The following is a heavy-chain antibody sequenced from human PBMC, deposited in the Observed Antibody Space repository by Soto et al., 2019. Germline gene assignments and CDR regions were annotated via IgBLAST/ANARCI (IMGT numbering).Heavy chain of an antibody. CDR1: GFTFSSYA. D-gene: IGHD6-13*01. CDR3: AKDLGRWQQLVAGFDY. V-gene: IGHV3-23*01. CDR2: ISGSGGST. Sequence: EVQLLESGGGLVQPGGSLRLSCAASGFTFSSYAMSWVRQAPGKGLEWVSAISGSGGSTYYADSVKGRFTISRDNSKNTLYLQMNSLRAEDTAVYYCAKDLGRWQQLVAGFDYWGQGTLVTVSS. J-gene: IGHJ4*02.